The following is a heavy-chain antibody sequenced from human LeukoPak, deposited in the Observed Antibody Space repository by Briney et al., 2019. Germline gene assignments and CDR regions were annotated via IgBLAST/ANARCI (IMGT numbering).Heavy chain of an antibody. CDR2: ISWNSGSI. Sequence: GGSLRLSCAASGFTFDDYAMHWVRQAPGKGLEWVSGISWNSGSIGYADSVKGRFTISRDNARNSLYLQMNSLRAEDTALYYCAKAMGSRSGYAIDYWGQGTLVTVSS. V-gene: IGHV3-9*01. J-gene: IGHJ4*02. CDR1: GFTFDDYA. D-gene: IGHD5-12*01. CDR3: AKAMGSRSGYAIDY.